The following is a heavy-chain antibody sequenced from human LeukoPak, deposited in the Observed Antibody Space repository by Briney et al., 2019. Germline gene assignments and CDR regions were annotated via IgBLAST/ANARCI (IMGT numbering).Heavy chain of an antibody. CDR1: GASLSTFY. V-gene: IGHV4-59*01. D-gene: IGHD6-13*01. J-gene: IGHJ3*02. CDR3: ARGIPEHGTGAFAI. Sequence: SETLSLTCTVSGASLSTFYWTWIRQPPGKGLEWIGYIDYSGSTNYNTALQSRVTISAETSKNQVSLKLTSVTPADTAVYYCARGIPEHGTGAFAIWGQGTMVTVSS. CDR2: IDYSGST.